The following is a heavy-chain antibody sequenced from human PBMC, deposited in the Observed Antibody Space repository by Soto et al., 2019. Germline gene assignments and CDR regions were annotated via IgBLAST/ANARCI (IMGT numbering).Heavy chain of an antibody. CDR1: GFTFSAYA. J-gene: IGHJ4*02. CDR3: AKGDSRSYYGGF. CDR2: ITSGGSA. Sequence: GGSLRLSCAASGFTFSAYAMGWARQAPGKGLEWVSGITSGGSAYYADSVKGRFTLSRDNSKNTLYLQMNSLRAEDTATYYCAKGDSRSYYGGFWGPGTLVTVSS. V-gene: IGHV3-23*01. D-gene: IGHD3-22*01.